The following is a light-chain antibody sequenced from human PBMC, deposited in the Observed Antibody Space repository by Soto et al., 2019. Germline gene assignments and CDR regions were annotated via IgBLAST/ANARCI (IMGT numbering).Light chain of an antibody. Sequence: EVVMTQSPATLSVSPGDRATLSCRASRSVDTNVAWYQQKPGQAPRLLVHGASTRATGVPARFTGIGSGTDFTLTISGLQSDDFAVYYCQQYYNWPPYTFGQGTKLQIK. CDR1: RSVDTN. CDR3: QQYYNWPPYT. V-gene: IGKV3-15*01. J-gene: IGKJ2*01. CDR2: GAS.